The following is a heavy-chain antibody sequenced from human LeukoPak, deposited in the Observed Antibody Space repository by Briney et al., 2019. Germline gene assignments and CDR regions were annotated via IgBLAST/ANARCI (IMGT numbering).Heavy chain of an antibody. CDR3: ARHVSPYYYDSSGPIDY. CDR2: IYYSGST. CDR1: GGSISSYY. Sequence: SETLSLTCTVSGGSISSYYWSWIRQPPGKGLEWIGYIYYSGSTNYNPSLKSRVTISVDTSKNQFSLKLSSVTAADTAVYYCARHVSPYYYDSSGPIDYWGQGTLVTVSS. J-gene: IGHJ4*02. V-gene: IGHV4-59*08. D-gene: IGHD3-22*01.